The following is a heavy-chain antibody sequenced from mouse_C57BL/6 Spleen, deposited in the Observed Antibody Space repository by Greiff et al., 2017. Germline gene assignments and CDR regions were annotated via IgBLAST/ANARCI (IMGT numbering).Heavy chain of an antibody. D-gene: IGHD2-4*01. CDR1: GYAFSSYW. CDR3: AKGGYYDYGDAMDY. V-gene: IGHV1-80*01. J-gene: IGHJ4*01. Sequence: VQLQQSGAELVKPGASVKISCKASGYAFSSYWMNWVKQRPGKGLEWIGQIYPGDGDTNYNGKFKGKATLTADKSSSTAYMPLSSLTSEDTAVYFCAKGGYYDYGDAMDYWGQGTSVTVSS. CDR2: IYPGDGDT.